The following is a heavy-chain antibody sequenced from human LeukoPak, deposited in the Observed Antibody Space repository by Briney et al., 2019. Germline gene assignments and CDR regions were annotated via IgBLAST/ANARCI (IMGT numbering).Heavy chain of an antibody. D-gene: IGHD6-19*01. V-gene: IGHV4-34*01. CDR1: IDSFSNYH. Sequence: PSETLSLTCAVYIDSFSNYHWNWIRQTPAKGMEWIGEVNESGGTNITPSLRSRVILSVDTSKNQFSLKLISVTVADTAVYYCARGRVAVAGVYAFDIWGQGTMVTVSS. CDR3: ARGRVAVAGVYAFDI. J-gene: IGHJ3*02. CDR2: VNESGGT.